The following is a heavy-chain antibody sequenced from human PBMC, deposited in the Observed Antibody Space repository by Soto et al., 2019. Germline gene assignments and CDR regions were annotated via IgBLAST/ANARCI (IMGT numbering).Heavy chain of an antibody. Sequence: EVQLVASGGVLVKPGESLRLSCAGSGLSFSDVKMTWVRQLPGKGLEWVGRIETKTGGGTADYPAAVRGRFILSRGDSKNTLYLQLKSLKAEDTAVYYCSTAYGWAFQVWGQGTTFTVS. D-gene: IGHD6-19*01. CDR3: STAYGWAFQV. CDR2: IETKTGGGTA. J-gene: IGHJ3*01. V-gene: IGHV3-15*04. CDR1: GLSFSDVK.